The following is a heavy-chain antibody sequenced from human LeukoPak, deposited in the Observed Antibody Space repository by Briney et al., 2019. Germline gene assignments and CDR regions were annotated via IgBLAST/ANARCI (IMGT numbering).Heavy chain of an antibody. CDR3: ARDLGQWLVGDYYYGMDV. CDR1: GCTFTSYG. Sequence: ASVTVSCKASGCTFTSYGISWVRQAPGQGLEWMGWISAYNGNTNYAQKLQGRVTMTTDTSTSTAYMELRSLRSDHTAVYYCARDLGQWLVGDYYYGMDVWGQGTTVTVSS. V-gene: IGHV1-18*01. CDR2: ISAYNGNT. D-gene: IGHD6-19*01. J-gene: IGHJ6*02.